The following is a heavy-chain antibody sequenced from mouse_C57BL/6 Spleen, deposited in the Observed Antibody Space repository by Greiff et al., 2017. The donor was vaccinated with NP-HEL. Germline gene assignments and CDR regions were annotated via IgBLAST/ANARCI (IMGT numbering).Heavy chain of an antibody. Sequence: QVQLQQPGAELVKPGASVKLSCKASGYTFSSYWMHWVKQRPGQGLEWIGMIHPNGGSTNYNEKFKGKATLTVDKSSSTAYMQLSSLTSEDSAVYYCARCTTVVAKGFDYWGQGTTLTVSS. CDR3: ARCTTVVAKGFDY. D-gene: IGHD1-1*01. CDR2: IHPNGGST. J-gene: IGHJ2*01. CDR1: GYTFSSYW. V-gene: IGHV1-64*01.